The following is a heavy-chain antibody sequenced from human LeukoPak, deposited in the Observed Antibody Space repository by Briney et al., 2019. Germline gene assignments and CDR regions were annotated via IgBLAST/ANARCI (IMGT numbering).Heavy chain of an antibody. CDR3: ARDSCGGGCSWYYYYGMDV. CDR1: GLTFSSFS. CDR2: ISSSSSYV. D-gene: IGHD2-21*02. V-gene: IGHV3-21*01. J-gene: IGHJ6*02. Sequence: PGGSLRLSCAASGLTFSSFSMNWVRQAPGKGLEWVSSISSSSSYVYYADSVKGRFTISRDNAKNSLYLQMNSLRAEDTAVYYCARDSCGGGCSWYYYYGMDVWGPGTTVTVSS.